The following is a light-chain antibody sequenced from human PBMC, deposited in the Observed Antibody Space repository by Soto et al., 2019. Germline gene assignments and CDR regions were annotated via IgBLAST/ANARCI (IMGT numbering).Light chain of an antibody. CDR1: QVIRND. CDR3: LQDYSYPWT. V-gene: IGKV1-6*01. J-gene: IGKJ1*01. Sequence: AIQMTQSPSSLSASVGDTVTITCRASQVIRNDLGWYQQRPGKAPKLLIYDASTLQSGVPSRFSGSGSGTDFTLTIHSLQPEDFATYFCLQDYSYPWTFGQGTKVEIK. CDR2: DAS.